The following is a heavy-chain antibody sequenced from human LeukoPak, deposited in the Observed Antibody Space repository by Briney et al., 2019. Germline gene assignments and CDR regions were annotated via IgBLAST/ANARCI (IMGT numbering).Heavy chain of an antibody. CDR1: GFTFSSYA. Sequence: GGSLRLSCAASGFTFSSYAMHWVRQAPGKGQEWVAVISYDGSNRYYADSVKGRFTISRDNSKNTLYLQMNSLRAEDTAVYYCARDGNSAIAAAGSPPDYYYYGMDVWGKGTTVTVSS. CDR3: ARDGNSAIAAAGSPPDYYYYGMDV. V-gene: IGHV3-30*04. CDR2: ISYDGSNR. D-gene: IGHD6-13*01. J-gene: IGHJ6*04.